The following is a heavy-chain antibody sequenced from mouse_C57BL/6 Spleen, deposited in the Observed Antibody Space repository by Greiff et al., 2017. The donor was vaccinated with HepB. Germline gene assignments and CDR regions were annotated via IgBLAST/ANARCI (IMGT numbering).Heavy chain of an antibody. J-gene: IGHJ1*03. CDR1: GFTFTDYY. Sequence: EVMLVESGGGLVQPGGSLSLSCAASGFTFTDYYMSWVRQPPGKALEWLGFIRNKANGFTTEYSASVKGRFTISRDNSQSILYLQMNALRAEDSATYYCARSPDGYYGYFDVWGTGTTVTVSS. CDR3: ARSPDGYYGYFDV. D-gene: IGHD2-3*01. V-gene: IGHV7-3*01. CDR2: IRNKANGFTT.